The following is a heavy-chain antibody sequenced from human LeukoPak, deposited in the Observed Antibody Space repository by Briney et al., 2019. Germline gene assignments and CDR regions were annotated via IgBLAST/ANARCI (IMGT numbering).Heavy chain of an antibody. D-gene: IGHD6-13*01. CDR1: GGSISSYY. CDR2: IYTSGST. J-gene: IGHJ5*02. CDR3: ATSPYSSSWDSWFDP. Sequence: SETLSLTCSVSGGSISSYYWSWLRQPAGKGLEWIGRIYTSGSTDYNPSLKSRVTMSVDTSKNQFSLKLSSVTAADTAVYYCATSPYSSSWDSWFDPWGQGTLVTVSS. V-gene: IGHV4-4*07.